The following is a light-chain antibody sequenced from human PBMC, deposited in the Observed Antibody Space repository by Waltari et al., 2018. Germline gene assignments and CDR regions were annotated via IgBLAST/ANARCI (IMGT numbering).Light chain of an antibody. J-gene: IGKJ1*01. Sequence: SCRASHGVSSSVAWYQHKPGQAPRLLIYDASISVTGIPARFSGSGSGTDFTLTISSLEPEDFAVYYCQQRSKWPWAFGQGTKVEIK. V-gene: IGKV3-11*01. CDR2: DAS. CDR1: HGVSSS. CDR3: QQRSKWPWA.